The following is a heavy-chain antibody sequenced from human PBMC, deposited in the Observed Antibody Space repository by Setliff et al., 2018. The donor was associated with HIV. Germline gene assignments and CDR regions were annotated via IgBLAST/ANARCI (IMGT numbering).Heavy chain of an antibody. D-gene: IGHD5-18*01. V-gene: IGHV4-59*11. J-gene: IGHJ4*02. CDR1: GGSTINHF. CDR3: ARSPGVDTNMAFDY. Sequence: PSETLSLTCTVSGGSTINHFWSWIRLPPGKGLEWIGYIYYSGSADYNRSLKSRVTISVDTSKSQISLKLNSVTAADTAVYYCARSPGVDTNMAFDYWGQGILVTVSS. CDR2: IYYSGSA.